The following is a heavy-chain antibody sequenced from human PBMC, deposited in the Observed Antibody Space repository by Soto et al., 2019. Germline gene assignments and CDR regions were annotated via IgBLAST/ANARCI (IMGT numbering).Heavy chain of an antibody. D-gene: IGHD6-6*01. CDR1: GYTFTSYG. V-gene: IGHV1-18*01. CDR2: IRGNNGNT. Sequence: QVQLVQSGAEVKKPGASVKVSCKASGYTFTSYGISWVRQAPGQGIEWMGWIRGNNGNTNYAQKPQGRVTMATDTSTSTADKSLSSLRSDVTAVYSCAKEQHVPTYDTYGIDVWGQGTMVTVSS. J-gene: IGHJ6*02. CDR3: AKEQHVPTYDTYGIDV.